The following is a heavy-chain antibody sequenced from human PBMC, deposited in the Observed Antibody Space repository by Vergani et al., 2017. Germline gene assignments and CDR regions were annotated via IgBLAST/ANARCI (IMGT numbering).Heavy chain of an antibody. CDR3: ARHGHCSSTSCPTNLIDY. Sequence: QVQLVQSGAEVKKPGSSVKVSCKASGGTFSSYAISWVRQAPGQGLEWMGGIIPIFGTASYAQKFQGRVTITADESTSTAYMELSSLRSEDTAVYYCARHGHCSSTSCPTNLIDYWGQGTLVTVSS. V-gene: IGHV1-69*01. CDR2: IIPIFGTA. CDR1: GGTFSSYA. D-gene: IGHD2-2*03. J-gene: IGHJ4*02.